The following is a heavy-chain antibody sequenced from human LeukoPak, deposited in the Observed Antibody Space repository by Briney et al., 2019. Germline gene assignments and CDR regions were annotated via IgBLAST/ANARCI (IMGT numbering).Heavy chain of an antibody. V-gene: IGHV3-74*01. Sequence: QAGGSLRLSCAASGFTFSNHWMHWVRQAPGKGLMWVSRINRGGSRTDYADSVKGRFTISRDDAKNTLYLQPNSLRAEDTAVYFCARGGSDTAMAHDYWGQGTLVTVSS. J-gene: IGHJ4*02. CDR2: INRGGSRT. CDR3: ARGGSDTAMAHDY. D-gene: IGHD5-18*01. CDR1: GFTFSNHW.